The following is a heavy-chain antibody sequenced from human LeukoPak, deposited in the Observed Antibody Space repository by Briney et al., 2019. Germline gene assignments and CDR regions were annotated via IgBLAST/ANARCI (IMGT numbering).Heavy chain of an antibody. CDR3: ARKSASGNYPLDY. J-gene: IGHJ4*02. V-gene: IGHV3-23*01. CDR1: GFTFSSYA. Sequence: PGGSLRLSCAASGFTFSSYAMSWVRQAPGKGLEWVSDISGSGGSTYYADSVKGRFTISRDNSKNTLYLQMNRLRAEDTAVYYCARKSASGNYPLDYWGQGTLVTVSS. D-gene: IGHD3-10*01. CDR2: ISGSGGST.